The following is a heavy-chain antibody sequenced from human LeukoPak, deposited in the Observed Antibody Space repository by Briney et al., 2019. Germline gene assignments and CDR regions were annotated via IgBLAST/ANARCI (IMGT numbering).Heavy chain of an antibody. V-gene: IGHV3-30*18. CDR3: AKGVSRGVDPTGLEY. Sequence: PGKSLRLSCVASGFTFSSYGMHWVRQAPGKGPEWVAVISYDGSDRYYANFVKGRFTISRDNSKNTLFLQTNSMRPEDTAVYYCAKGVSRGVDPTGLEYWGRGTLVTVSS. J-gene: IGHJ4*02. D-gene: IGHD1-1*01. CDR2: ISYDGSDR. CDR1: GFTFSSYG.